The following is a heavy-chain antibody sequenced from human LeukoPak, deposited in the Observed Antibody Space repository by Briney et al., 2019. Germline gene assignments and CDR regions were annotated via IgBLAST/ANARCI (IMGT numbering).Heavy chain of an antibody. CDR1: GFTFSSYS. D-gene: IGHD3-22*01. Sequence: PGGSLRLSCAASGFTFSSYSMNWVRQAPGKGLKWVSSISSSSSYIYYADSVKGRFTISRDNAKNSLYLQMNSLRAEDTAVYYCARAITMIVVAAGYWGQGTLVTVSS. V-gene: IGHV3-21*01. CDR3: ARAITMIVVAAGY. J-gene: IGHJ4*02. CDR2: ISSSSSYI.